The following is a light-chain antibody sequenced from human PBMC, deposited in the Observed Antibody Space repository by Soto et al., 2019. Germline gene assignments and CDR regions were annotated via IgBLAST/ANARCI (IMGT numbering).Light chain of an antibody. Sequence: EFVLTQSPDTLSLSPGERATLSCRASETVNNNNLAWFQQKPGQAPRLLIYGVSTRATGIPDRFSARGSGTDFTLTISRLEPEDFAVYYCQQYGSSSWTFGQGTKVEVK. J-gene: IGKJ1*01. CDR2: GVS. V-gene: IGKV3-20*01. CDR3: QQYGSSSWT. CDR1: ETVNNNN.